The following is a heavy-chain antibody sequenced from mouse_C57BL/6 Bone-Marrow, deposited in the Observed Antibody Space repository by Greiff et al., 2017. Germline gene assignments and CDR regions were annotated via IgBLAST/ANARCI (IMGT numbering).Heavy chain of an antibody. V-gene: IGHV5-6*02. J-gene: IGHJ3*01. Sequence: EVMLVESGGDLVKPGGSLKLSCAASGFTFSSYGMSWVRQTPDKRLEWVATTSSGGSYTYYPDSVKGRFTISRDNAKNTLYLQMSSLKSEDTAMYYCARRDYDWFAYWGQGTLVTVSA. CDR3: ARRDYDWFAY. D-gene: IGHD2-4*01. CDR1: GFTFSSYG. CDR2: TSSGGSYT.